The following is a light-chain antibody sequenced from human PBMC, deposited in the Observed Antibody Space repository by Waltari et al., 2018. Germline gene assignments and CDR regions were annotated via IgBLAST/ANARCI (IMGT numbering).Light chain of an antibody. Sequence: SSELTQDPSVYVALGQTVRITCKGDSLRSYNASWYQQKPGQDPVLVIYGKNNRPSGIPDRFSGSSSGNTASLTITGAQAEDEADYYCNSRDSSGNHPSFGGGTKLTVL. CDR3: NSRDSSGNHPS. V-gene: IGLV3-19*01. CDR1: SLRSYN. J-gene: IGLJ3*02. CDR2: GKN.